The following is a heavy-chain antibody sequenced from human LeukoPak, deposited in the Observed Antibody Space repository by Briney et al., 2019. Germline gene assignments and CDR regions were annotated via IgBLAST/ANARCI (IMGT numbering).Heavy chain of an antibody. J-gene: IGHJ4*02. V-gene: IGHV4-59*08. CDR1: AGSISSYY. CDR3: ARRAYYYGSGSPYYFDY. Sequence: SETLSLTCTVSAGSISSYYWSWIRQPPGKGLEWIGYIYYSGSTNYNPSLKSRVTISVDTSKNQFSLQLSSVTAADTAVHYCARRAYYYGSGSPYYFDYWGQGTLVTVSS. CDR2: IYYSGST. D-gene: IGHD3-10*01.